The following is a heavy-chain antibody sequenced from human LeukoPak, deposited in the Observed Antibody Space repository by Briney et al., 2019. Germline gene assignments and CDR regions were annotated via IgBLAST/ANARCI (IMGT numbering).Heavy chain of an antibody. CDR1: GFTFSSYS. D-gene: IGHD3-22*01. CDR2: ISSSSYI. V-gene: IGHV3-21*01. Sequence: PGGSLRLSCAASGFTFSSYSMNWVRRAPGKGLEWVSSISSSSYIYYADSVKGRFTISRDNAKNSLYLQMNSLRAEDTAVYYCARDSGGWDYYDSRHHHYFDYWGQGTLVTVSS. CDR3: ARDSGGWDYYDSRHHHYFDY. J-gene: IGHJ4*02.